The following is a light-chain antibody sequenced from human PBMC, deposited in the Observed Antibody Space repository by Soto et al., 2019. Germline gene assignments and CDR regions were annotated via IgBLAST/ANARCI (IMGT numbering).Light chain of an antibody. CDR1: SSNIGRNY. Sequence: QSVLTQPPSASGTPGQRVTISCSGGSSNIGRNYVYWYQRLPGTAPKLLIHSDNQRPSGVPDRFSGSKSGTSASLSISGLRAEDEADYYCAAWDDSRSGYHVFGTGTKVTVL. V-gene: IGLV1-47*02. CDR2: SDN. CDR3: AAWDDSRSGYHV. J-gene: IGLJ1*01.